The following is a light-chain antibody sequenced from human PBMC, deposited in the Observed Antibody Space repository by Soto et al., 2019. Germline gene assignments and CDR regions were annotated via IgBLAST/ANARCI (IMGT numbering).Light chain of an antibody. CDR2: GAS. J-gene: IGKJ5*01. CDR1: QSVSSY. CDR3: QQYNNWPPIT. V-gene: IGKV3D-15*01. Sequence: EIVTTQSPATLSVSPGERATLSCRASQSVSSYLAWYQQKPGQAPRLLIYGASTRATGIPARFSGSGSGTDFTLSISSLQSEDSAVYYCQQYNNWPPITFGQGTRLEIK.